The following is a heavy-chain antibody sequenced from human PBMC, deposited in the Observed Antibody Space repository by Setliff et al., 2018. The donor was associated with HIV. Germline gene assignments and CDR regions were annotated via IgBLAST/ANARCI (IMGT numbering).Heavy chain of an antibody. CDR1: GGSISSSSYY. J-gene: IGHJ4*02. Sequence: PSETLSLTCTVSGGSISSSSYYWGWIRQPPGKGLEWIGSIYYSGSTYYNPSLKSRVTISVDTSKNQFSLKLSSVTAADTAVYYCARQDSYSYGYNYFDYWGQGTPVTVS. D-gene: IGHD5-18*01. CDR2: IYYSGST. CDR3: ARQDSYSYGYNYFDY. V-gene: IGHV4-39*01.